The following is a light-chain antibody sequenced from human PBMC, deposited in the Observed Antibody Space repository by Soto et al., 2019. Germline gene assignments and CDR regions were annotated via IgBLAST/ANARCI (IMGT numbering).Light chain of an antibody. V-gene: IGLV2-14*01. Sequence: QSALTQPASVSGSPGQSITISCTGTSRDVGGYNYVSWHQQHPGKAPKVIITEVSNRPSGVSNRFSGSKSGNTASLTISGLQAEDEADYCCSSYISSSTFVVFGGGTKLTV. J-gene: IGLJ2*01. CDR1: SRDVGGYNY. CDR2: EVS. CDR3: SSYISSSTFVV.